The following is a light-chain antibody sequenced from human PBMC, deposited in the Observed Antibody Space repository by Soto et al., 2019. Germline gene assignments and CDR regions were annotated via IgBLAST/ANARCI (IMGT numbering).Light chain of an antibody. CDR1: QSVSSSY. CDR3: QQYDSSPVT. Sequence: EIVLTQSPGTLSLSPGERVTLSCRASQSVSSSYLAWYQQKPGQAPRLLIYGASSRATGIPDRFSGSGSGTDFTLTISRLEPEDFAVYYCQQYDSSPVTFGHGTKVEIK. V-gene: IGKV3-20*01. J-gene: IGKJ1*01. CDR2: GAS.